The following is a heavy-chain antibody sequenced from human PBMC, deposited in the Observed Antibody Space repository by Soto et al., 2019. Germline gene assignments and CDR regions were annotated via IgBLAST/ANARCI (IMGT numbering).Heavy chain of an antibody. CDR1: GGFISSSSYY. Sequence: PWETLSLTCTVSGGFISSSSYYWGWIRQPPGKGLEWIGKIYHSGSTYYNPSLKSRVTISVDTSKNQFSLKLTSVTAADTAVYYCARDKITGLFDYWGQGPLVTVSS. CDR3: ARDKITGLFDY. J-gene: IGHJ4*02. D-gene: IGHD2-8*02. CDR2: IYHSGST. V-gene: IGHV4-39*02.